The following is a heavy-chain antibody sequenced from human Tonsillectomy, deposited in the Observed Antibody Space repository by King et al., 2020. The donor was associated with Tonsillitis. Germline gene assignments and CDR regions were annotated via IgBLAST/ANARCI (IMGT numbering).Heavy chain of an antibody. CDR3: VSWSSWHGYY. D-gene: IGHD6-13*01. J-gene: IGHJ4*02. Sequence: VQLVESGGGLVQPGGSLRLSCVASGFTISGSWMHWARHSPGKGLMWVSRMNMDGSTRTYAESVKGRFTISRDNAKNTLYMEMNSLRAEDTAVYYCVSWSSWHGYYWGQGTLHTVSS. CDR2: MNMDGSTR. V-gene: IGHV3-74*01. CDR1: GFTISGSW.